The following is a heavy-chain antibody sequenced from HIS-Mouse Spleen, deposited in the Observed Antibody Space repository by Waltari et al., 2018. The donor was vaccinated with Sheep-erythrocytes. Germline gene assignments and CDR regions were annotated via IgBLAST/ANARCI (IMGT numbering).Heavy chain of an antibody. CDR1: GYTFTSYD. CDR2: MNPNSGNT. V-gene: IGHV1-8*01. J-gene: IGHJ5*02. D-gene: IGHD6-13*01. CDR3: ARGIAAAGTDWFDP. Sequence: QVQLVQSGAEVKKPGASVKVSCKASGYTFTSYDINWVRQATGQGLEWMGGMNPNSGNTGYAQKFQGRVTMTRNTSISTAYMELSSLRSEDTAVYYCARGIAAAGTDWFDPWGQGTLVTVSS.